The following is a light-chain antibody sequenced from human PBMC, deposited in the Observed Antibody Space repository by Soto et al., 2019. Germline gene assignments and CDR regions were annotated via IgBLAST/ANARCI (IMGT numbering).Light chain of an antibody. Sequence: EIVLTQSPATLSLSPGERATLSCRASQSVSTYLAWYQQKPGQAPRLLIYDVSNRATGIPARFSGSGSGTDFTLTISSLEPEDFAVYYCQQRSNWPPLTFGGGTKVEIK. V-gene: IGKV3-11*01. CDR3: QQRSNWPPLT. CDR1: QSVSTY. J-gene: IGKJ4*01. CDR2: DVS.